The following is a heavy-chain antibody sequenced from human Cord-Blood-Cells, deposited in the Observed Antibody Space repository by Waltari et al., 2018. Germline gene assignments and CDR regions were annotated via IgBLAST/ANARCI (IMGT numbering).Heavy chain of an antibody. Sequence: QVQLVQSGAEVKKPGASVKVSCKASGYTFTGYYMHWVRQAPGQGLEWMGWINPNSGGTNYAQKVQGRVTMTRDTSISTAYMELSRLRSDDTAVYYCARLLRNNWGWYFDLWGRGTLVTVSS. J-gene: IGHJ2*01. CDR1: GYTFTGYY. CDR2: INPNSGGT. CDR3: ARLLRNNWGWYFDL. V-gene: IGHV1-2*02. D-gene: IGHD7-27*01.